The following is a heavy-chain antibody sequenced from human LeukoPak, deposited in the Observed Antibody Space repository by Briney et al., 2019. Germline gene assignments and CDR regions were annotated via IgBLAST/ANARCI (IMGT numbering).Heavy chain of an antibody. Sequence: PSETLSLTCAVYGGSFSGYYWSWIRQPPGKGLEWIGEINHSGSTNYNPSLKSRVTISVDTSKNQFSLKLSSVTAADTAVYYCARHRTGIRDYYYYYGMDVWGQGTTVTVSS. CDR2: INHSGST. J-gene: IGHJ6*02. V-gene: IGHV4-34*01. D-gene: IGHD6-13*01. CDR1: GGSFSGYY. CDR3: ARHRTGIRDYYYYYGMDV.